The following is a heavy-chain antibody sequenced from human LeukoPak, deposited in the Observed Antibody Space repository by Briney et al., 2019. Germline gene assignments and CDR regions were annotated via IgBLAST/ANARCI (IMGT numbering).Heavy chain of an antibody. D-gene: IGHD3-16*01. V-gene: IGHV6-1*01. CDR1: GDSVSSNSAT. CDR3: ARDGALANWYFDL. Sequence: SQTLSLTCAISGDSVSSNSATWNWIRQSPSRGLEWLGRTYYRSKWYNEYAVSVKSRITINPDTSKNQFSLQLKSVTPEDTAVYFCARDGALANWYFDLWGRGTLVTVSS. CDR2: TYYRSKWYN. J-gene: IGHJ2*01.